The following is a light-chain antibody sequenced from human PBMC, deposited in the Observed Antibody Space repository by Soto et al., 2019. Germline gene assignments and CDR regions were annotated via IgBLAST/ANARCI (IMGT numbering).Light chain of an antibody. Sequence: QSVLTQPPSVSGAPGQRVTISCTGSSSNFGAGYDVHWYQQLPGRAPKLLIYGNTNRPSGVPDRFSGSKSGTSASLAITGLQAEDEADYYCLSFDSSLSVVFGGGTKVTVL. CDR2: GNT. CDR3: LSFDSSLSVV. CDR1: SSNFGAGYD. J-gene: IGLJ2*01. V-gene: IGLV1-40*01.